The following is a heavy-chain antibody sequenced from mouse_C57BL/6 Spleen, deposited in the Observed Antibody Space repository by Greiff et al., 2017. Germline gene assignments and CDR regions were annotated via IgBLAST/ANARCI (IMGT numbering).Heavy chain of an antibody. CDR1: GYSFTSYY. CDR3: ARRGCDGSYVAMDY. J-gene: IGHJ4*01. Sequence: VQLQQSGPELVKPGASVKISCKASGYSFTSYYMHWVKQSPEKSLEWIGEINPSTGSTTYTQKFQAKATMTVDTSSTTAYMQLKSLTSEDSAVYYCARRGCDGSYVAMDYWGQGTSVTVSS. V-gene: IGHV1-42*01. CDR2: INPSTGST. D-gene: IGHD1-1*01.